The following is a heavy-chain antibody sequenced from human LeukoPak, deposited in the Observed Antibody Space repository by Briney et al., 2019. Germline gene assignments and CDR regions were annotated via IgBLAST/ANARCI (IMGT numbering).Heavy chain of an antibody. Sequence: PSETLSLTCAVYGWSFSCYYWSWIRQPPGKGLEWIGEINHSASTNYNPSLRSRVTKSVDTSKNQLSMKLSSVTAAETAVDYCARGRRFFGEVNTLFDYWGQGTLVTVSS. V-gene: IGHV4-34*01. CDR1: GWSFSCYY. J-gene: IGHJ4*02. CDR3: ARGRRFFGEVNTLFDY. CDR2: INHSAST. D-gene: IGHD3-3*01.